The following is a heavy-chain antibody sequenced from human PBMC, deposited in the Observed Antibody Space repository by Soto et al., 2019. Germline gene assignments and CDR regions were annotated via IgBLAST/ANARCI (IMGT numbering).Heavy chain of an antibody. J-gene: IGHJ5*02. CDR2: INAGNGNT. Sequence: ASVKVACKASGDTFTSYAMHWVRQAPGQRLEWMGWINAGNGNTKYSQKFQGRVTITRDTSASTAYMELSSLRSEDTAVYYCARAFSLQGWFDPWGQGTLVTVSS. V-gene: IGHV1-3*01. CDR1: GDTFTSYA. CDR3: ARAFSLQGWFDP.